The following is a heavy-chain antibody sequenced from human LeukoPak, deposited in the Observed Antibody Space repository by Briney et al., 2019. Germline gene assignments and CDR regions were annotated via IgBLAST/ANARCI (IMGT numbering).Heavy chain of an antibody. D-gene: IGHD3-3*01. J-gene: IGHJ5*02. CDR2: ISAYNGNT. V-gene: IGHV1-18*01. CDR3: ARPNPNHYDFWSGYYTSWFDP. Sequence: AASVKVSCKASGYTFTSYGISWVRQAPGQGLEWMGWISAYNGNTNYAQKLQGRVTMTTDTSTSTAYMELRSLRSDDTAVYYCARPNPNHYDFWSGYYTSWFDPWGQGTLVTVSS. CDR1: GYTFTSYG.